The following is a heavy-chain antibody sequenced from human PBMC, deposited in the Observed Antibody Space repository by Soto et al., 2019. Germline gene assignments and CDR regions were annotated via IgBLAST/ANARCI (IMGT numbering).Heavy chain of an antibody. V-gene: IGHV1-69*02. CDR2: IIPILGIA. CDR1: GGTFSSYT. J-gene: IGHJ5*02. Sequence: QVQLVQSGAEVQKPGSSVKVSCKASGGTFSSYTISWVRQAPGQGLEWMGRIIPILGIANYAQKFQGRVTITADKSTSTAYMELSSLRSEDTAVYYCARSFHYSNWFDPWGQGTLVTVSS. CDR3: ARSFHYSNWFDP. D-gene: IGHD4-4*01.